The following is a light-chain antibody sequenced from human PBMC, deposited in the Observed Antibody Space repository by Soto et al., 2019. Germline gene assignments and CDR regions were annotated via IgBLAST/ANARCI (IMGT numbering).Light chain of an antibody. CDR3: RQSST. J-gene: IGKJ4*01. V-gene: IGKV1-33*01. CDR1: QAISNY. CDR2: DAS. Sequence: DIQMTQSPSSLSASVGDRVTITCQASQAISNYLNWYQQKAGKAPKLLIYDASNLETGVPSRFSGSGSGTDFTFTISSLQPEAIATYYCRQSSTFGGGTKVEIK.